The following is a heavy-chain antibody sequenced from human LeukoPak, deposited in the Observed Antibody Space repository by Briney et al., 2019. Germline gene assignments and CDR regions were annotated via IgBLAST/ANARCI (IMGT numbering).Heavy chain of an antibody. V-gene: IGHV5-51*01. D-gene: IGHD2-21*02. Sequence: GESLKISCKGSGYSFTNHWIGWVRQMPGKGLEWMGIIYPGDSVTRYSPSFQGQVTISIDKSISTAYLQWSSLKASDTAMYYCASSVVVTTNDAFDIWGQGTMITVSS. CDR2: IYPGDSVT. CDR3: ASSVVVTTNDAFDI. J-gene: IGHJ3*02. CDR1: GYSFTNHW.